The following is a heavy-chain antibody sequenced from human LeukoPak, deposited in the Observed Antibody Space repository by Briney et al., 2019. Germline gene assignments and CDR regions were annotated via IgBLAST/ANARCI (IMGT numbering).Heavy chain of an antibody. CDR2: IYYSGST. Sequence: SETLSLTCTVSGGSISSSSYYWGWIRQPPGKGLEWIGSIYYSGSTYYNPSLKSRVTISVDTSKNQFSLNLSSVTAADTAVYYCALVVDYSGSGTYLVDYWGQGTLVTVSS. CDR1: GGSISSSSYY. V-gene: IGHV4-39*01. J-gene: IGHJ4*02. CDR3: ALVVDYSGSGTYLVDY. D-gene: IGHD3-10*01.